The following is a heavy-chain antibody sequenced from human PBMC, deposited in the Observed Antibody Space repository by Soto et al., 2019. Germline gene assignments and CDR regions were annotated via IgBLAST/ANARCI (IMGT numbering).Heavy chain of an antibody. J-gene: IGHJ4*02. Sequence: SETLSLTCTVSGGSISSGGYYWSWIRQHPGKGLEWIGNFYHGGSTYYNPSLKSRLTISVDTSKNKLSLKLSSVTAADTAVYGCARDRYSYGYFAYWGQGTLVTVSS. V-gene: IGHV4-31*03. CDR2: FYHGGST. CDR1: GGSISSGGYY. CDR3: ARDRYSYGYFAY. D-gene: IGHD5-18*01.